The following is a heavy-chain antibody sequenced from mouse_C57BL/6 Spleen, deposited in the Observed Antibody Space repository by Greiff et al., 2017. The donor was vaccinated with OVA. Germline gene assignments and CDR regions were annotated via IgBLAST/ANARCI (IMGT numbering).Heavy chain of an antibody. J-gene: IGHJ1*03. D-gene: IGHD1-1*01. Sequence: LQQSGAELVRPGASVKMSCKASGYTFTSYNMHWVKQTPRQGLEWIGAIYPGNGDTSYNQKFKGKATLTVDKSSSTAYMQLSSLTSEDSAVYFCATFYYYGSSPWYFDVWGTGTTVTVSS. CDR2: IYPGNGDT. CDR3: ATFYYYGSSPWYFDV. V-gene: IGHV1-12*01. CDR1: GYTFTSYN.